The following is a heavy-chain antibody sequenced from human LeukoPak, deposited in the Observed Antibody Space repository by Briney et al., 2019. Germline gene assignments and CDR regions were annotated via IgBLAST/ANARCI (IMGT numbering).Heavy chain of an antibody. CDR2: MNPNSGNT. Sequence: GASVKVSCKASGYTFTSYDINWVRQATGQGLECMGWMNPNSGNTGYAQKFQGRVTMTRNTSISTAYMELSSLRSEDTAVYYCATLKYDTSSYFNVKAFDYWGQGALVTVSS. CDR1: GYTFTSYD. V-gene: IGHV1-8*01. J-gene: IGHJ4*02. CDR3: ATLKYDTSSYFNVKAFDY. D-gene: IGHD3-22*01.